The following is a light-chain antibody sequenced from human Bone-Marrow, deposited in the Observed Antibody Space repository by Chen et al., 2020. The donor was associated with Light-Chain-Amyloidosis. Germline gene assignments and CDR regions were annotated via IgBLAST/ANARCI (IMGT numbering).Light chain of an antibody. V-gene: IGKV4-1*01. J-gene: IGKJ3*01. CDR1: QSVLYNSDNKNY. CDR3: QQYYGTPFT. Sequence: DILATQSPDSLVVSLGERATINCQSSQSVLYNSDNKNYLAWYQQKPGQPPKLLIYWASFRESGVPDRFSGSESGTDFTLTISSLQAEDVAVYYCQQYYGTPFTFGPGTKVNV. CDR2: WAS.